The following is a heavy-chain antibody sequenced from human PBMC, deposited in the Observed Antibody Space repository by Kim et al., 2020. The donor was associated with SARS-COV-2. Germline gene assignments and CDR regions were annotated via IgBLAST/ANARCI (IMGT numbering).Heavy chain of an antibody. CDR3: ARADIVVVPAAMGYYYGMDV. V-gene: IGHV1-3*01. Sequence: ASVKVSCKASGYTFTSYAMHWVRQAPGQRLEWMGWINAGNGNTKYSQKFQGRVTITRDTSASTAYMELSSLRSEDTAVYYCARADIVVVPAAMGYYYGMDVWGQGTTVTVSS. CDR2: INAGNGNT. J-gene: IGHJ6*02. D-gene: IGHD2-2*01. CDR1: GYTFTSYA.